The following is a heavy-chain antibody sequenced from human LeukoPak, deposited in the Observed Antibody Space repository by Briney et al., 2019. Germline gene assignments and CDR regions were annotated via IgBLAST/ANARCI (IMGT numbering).Heavy chain of an antibody. CDR1: GFTFSSYW. CDR2: IKQDGSEK. CDR3: AKDYGSGSYYNVGAFDI. J-gene: IGHJ3*02. Sequence: GGSLRLSCAASGFTFSSYWMSWVRQAPGKGLEWVANIKQDGSEKYYVDSVKGRFTISRDNAKNSLYLQMNSLRAEDTALYYYAKDYGSGSYYNVGAFDIWGQGTMVTVSS. D-gene: IGHD3-10*01. V-gene: IGHV3-7*03.